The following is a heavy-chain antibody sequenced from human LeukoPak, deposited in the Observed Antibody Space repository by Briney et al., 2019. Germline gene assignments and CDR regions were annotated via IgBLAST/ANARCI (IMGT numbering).Heavy chain of an antibody. V-gene: IGHV3-21*01. CDR3: ARDYFSRAALLGYFDL. CDR1: GFTFDDHG. CDR2: VSSTSSFI. D-gene: IGHD2-15*01. Sequence: GGSLRLSCTASGFTFDDHGMSWVRQVPGKGLEWVSCVSSTSSFIYYADSVKGRFTISRDNAKNSLYLQMNSLRAEDTAVYYCARDYFSRAALLGYFDLWGRGTLVTVSS. J-gene: IGHJ2*01.